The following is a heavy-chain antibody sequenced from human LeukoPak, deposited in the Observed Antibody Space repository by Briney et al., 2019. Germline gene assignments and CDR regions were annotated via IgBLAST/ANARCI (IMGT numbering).Heavy chain of an antibody. V-gene: IGHV1-3*01. Sequence: ASVKVSCKASGYTFTSYAMHWVRQAPGQRLEWMGWINAGNGNTKYSQKFQGRVTITRDTSASTAYMELSSLRSEDTAVYYCASGDYDEYYYYYYGMDVWGQGTTVTVSS. CDR2: INAGNGNT. CDR1: GYTFTSYA. CDR3: ASGDYDEYYYYYYGMDV. J-gene: IGHJ6*02. D-gene: IGHD4-17*01.